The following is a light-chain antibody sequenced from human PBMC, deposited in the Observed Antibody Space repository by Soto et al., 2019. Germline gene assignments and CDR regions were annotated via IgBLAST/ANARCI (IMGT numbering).Light chain of an antibody. CDR1: QSIRSNY. Sequence: ETVLTQSPGTLSLSPGERATLSCRASQSIRSNYLAWYRQTPGQAPRLLIYGASKRASGFADRFSGSGSGTDFTLIIIRLEPDDFSLYYCQQYGSSPWTFGQGTKVEIK. CDR2: GAS. CDR3: QQYGSSPWT. J-gene: IGKJ1*01. V-gene: IGKV3-20*01.